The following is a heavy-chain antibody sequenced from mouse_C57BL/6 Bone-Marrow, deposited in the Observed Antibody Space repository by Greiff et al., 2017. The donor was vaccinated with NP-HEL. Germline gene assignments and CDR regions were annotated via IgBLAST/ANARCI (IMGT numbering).Heavy chain of an antibody. D-gene: IGHD1-1*01. J-gene: IGHJ1*03. V-gene: IGHV14-4*01. Sequence: VQLKQSGAELVRPGASVKLSCTASGFNIKDDYMHWVKQRPEQGLEWIGWIDPENGDTEYASKLQGKATMTVDTSSNTAYLQLSSLTSEDTAVYYCTFITTVVATRWYFDVWGTGTTVTVSS. CDR2: IDPENGDT. CDR1: GFNIKDDY. CDR3: TFITTVVATRWYFDV.